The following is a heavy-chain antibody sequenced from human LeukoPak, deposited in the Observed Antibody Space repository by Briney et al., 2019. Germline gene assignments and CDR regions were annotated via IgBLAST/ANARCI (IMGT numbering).Heavy chain of an antibody. J-gene: IGHJ4*02. CDR2: IYYSGST. V-gene: IGHV4-31*03. D-gene: IGHD4-11*01. CDR1: GGSISSGGYY. Sequence: PSETLSLTCTVSGGSISSGGYYWSRIRQHPGKGLEWIGYIYYSGSTYYNPSLKSRVTISVDTSKNQFSLKLSSVTAADTAVYYCARRTVTTCLDYWGQGTLVTVSS. CDR3: ARRTVTTCLDY.